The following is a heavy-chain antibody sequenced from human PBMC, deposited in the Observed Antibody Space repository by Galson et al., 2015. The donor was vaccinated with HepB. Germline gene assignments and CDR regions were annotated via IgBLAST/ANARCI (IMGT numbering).Heavy chain of an antibody. Sequence: SLRLSCAVSGFSFSDHHIDWVRQAPGKGLEWVGRSRNKPKGYSTAYAASVKGRFTVSRDESKNSVFLQMNSLRSEDTAVYYCARSEVTTVVTDFDSWGQGTLVTVSS. CDR1: GFSFSDHH. V-gene: IGHV3-72*01. D-gene: IGHD4-23*01. CDR2: SRNKPKGYST. CDR3: ARSEVTTVVTDFDS. J-gene: IGHJ4*02.